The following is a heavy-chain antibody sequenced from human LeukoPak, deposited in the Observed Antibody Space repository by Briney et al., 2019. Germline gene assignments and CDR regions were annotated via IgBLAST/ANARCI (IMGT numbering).Heavy chain of an antibody. J-gene: IGHJ4*02. D-gene: IGHD2-15*01. Sequence: GGSLRLSCAASGLTFSDYYMSWIRQAPGKWLEWVSYISSSSSYTNYADSVKGRFTISRDNAKNSLYLQMNSLRAEDTAVYYCARDLGYCSGGSCYSSGFDYWGQGTLVTVSS. CDR2: ISSSSSYT. CDR1: GLTFSDYY. V-gene: IGHV3-11*06. CDR3: ARDLGYCSGGSCYSSGFDY.